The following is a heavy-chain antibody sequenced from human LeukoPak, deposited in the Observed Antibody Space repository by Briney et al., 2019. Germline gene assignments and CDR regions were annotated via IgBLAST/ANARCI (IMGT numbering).Heavy chain of an antibody. CDR2: INPNSGGT. CDR1: GYTFTGYY. Sequence: ASVKVSCKASGYTFTGYYMHWVRQAPGQGLEWMGWINPNSGGTNYAQKFQGRVTMTRDTSTSTAYMELRSLRSDDTAVYYCAVRNRSSWSPFDFWGQGTLVTVSS. J-gene: IGHJ4*02. D-gene: IGHD6-13*01. CDR3: AVRNRSSWSPFDF. V-gene: IGHV1-2*02.